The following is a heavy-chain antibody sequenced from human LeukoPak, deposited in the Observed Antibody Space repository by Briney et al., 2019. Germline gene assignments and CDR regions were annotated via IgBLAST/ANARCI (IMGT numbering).Heavy chain of an antibody. CDR1: GYTFTGYY. CDR2: INPNSGGT. J-gene: IGHJ4*02. D-gene: IGHD1-26*01. V-gene: IGHV1-2*02. CDR3: ARADIVGATPGPFDY. Sequence: GASVKVSCKASGYTFTGYYMHWVRQAPGQGLEWMGWINPNSGGTNYAQKFQGRVTMTRDTSISTAYMELSRLRSDDTAVYCCARADIVGATPGPFDYWGQGTLVTVSS.